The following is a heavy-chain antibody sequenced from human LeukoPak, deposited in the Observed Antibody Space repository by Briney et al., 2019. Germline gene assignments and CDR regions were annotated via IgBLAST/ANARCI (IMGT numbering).Heavy chain of an antibody. Sequence: PGGSLRLSCADSRFTFSNYWMSWVRQAPGKGLEWVANIKQDGSEKYYVDSVKGRFTISRDNAKNSLYLQMNSLRAEDTAVYYCARDSWSGIALYFDFWGQGILVTVSS. CDR3: ARDSWSGIALYFDF. J-gene: IGHJ4*02. CDR2: IKQDGSEK. V-gene: IGHV3-7*01. CDR1: RFTFSNYW. D-gene: IGHD6-13*01.